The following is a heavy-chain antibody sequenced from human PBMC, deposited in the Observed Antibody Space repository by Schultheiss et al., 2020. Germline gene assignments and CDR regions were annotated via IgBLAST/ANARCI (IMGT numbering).Heavy chain of an antibody. D-gene: IGHD2-15*01. J-gene: IGHJ4*02. CDR3: TRVRLGCSGGSCYFIDY. Sequence: WGSLRLSCAASGFTFSSYSMNWVRQAPGKGLEWVSSISSSSSYIYYADSVKGRFTISRDNAKNSLYLQMNSLRAEDTAVYYCTRVRLGCSGGSCYFIDYWGQGALVTVS. CDR2: ISSSSSYI. CDR1: GFTFSSYS. V-gene: IGHV3-21*01.